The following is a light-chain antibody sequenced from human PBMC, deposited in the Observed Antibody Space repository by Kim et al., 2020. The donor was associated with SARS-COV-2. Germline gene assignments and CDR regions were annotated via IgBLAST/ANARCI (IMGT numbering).Light chain of an antibody. V-gene: IGLV2-14*03. Sequence: QSITISCTGTSSDVGGYNYVSWYQQHPGKAPKLMIYDVSNRPSGVSNRFSGSKSGHTASLTISGLQAEDEADYYCSSYTSSSTWVFGGGTQLTVL. CDR1: SSDVGGYNY. CDR2: DVS. CDR3: SSYTSSSTWV. J-gene: IGLJ3*02.